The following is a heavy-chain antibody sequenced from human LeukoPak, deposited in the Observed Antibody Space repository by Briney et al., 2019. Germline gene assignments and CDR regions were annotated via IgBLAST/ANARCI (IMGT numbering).Heavy chain of an antibody. J-gene: IGHJ4*02. CDR2: ISYDGSNK. Sequence: GGSLRLSCAASGFTFSSYAMHWVRQAPGKGLEWVAVISYDGSNKYYADSVKGRFTISRDNSKNTLYLQMNSLSAEDTAVYYCARGVMITFGGVITRSYYFDYWGQGTLVTVSS. V-gene: IGHV3-30-3*01. CDR1: GFTFSSYA. CDR3: ARGVMITFGGVITRSYYFDY. D-gene: IGHD3-16*02.